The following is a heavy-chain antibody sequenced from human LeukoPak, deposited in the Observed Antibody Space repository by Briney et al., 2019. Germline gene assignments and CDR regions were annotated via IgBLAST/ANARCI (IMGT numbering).Heavy chain of an antibody. CDR2: IRYDGSDK. J-gene: IGHJ4*02. Sequence: GGSLRLSCAASGFTFDDYGMSWVRQAPGKGLEWVAFIRYDGSDKYYADSVKGRFTISRDNSKNTLYLQMNSLRAEDTAVYYCATLAAAGGEEDYWGQGTLVTVSS. CDR1: GFTFDDYG. CDR3: ATLAAAGGEEDY. D-gene: IGHD6-13*01. V-gene: IGHV3-30*02.